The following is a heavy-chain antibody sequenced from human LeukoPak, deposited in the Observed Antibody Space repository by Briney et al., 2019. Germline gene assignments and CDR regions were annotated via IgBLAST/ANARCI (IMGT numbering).Heavy chain of an antibody. CDR3: ARDLPDPRGHYFDY. CDR2: ISSSSSTI. CDR1: GFTFSRYS. V-gene: IGHV3-48*01. J-gene: IGHJ4*02. Sequence: LAGGSLRLSCAASGFTFSRYSMNWVSQAPGKRLEWVSCISSSSSTIYYADYVKGRFTISRDNAKNSLYLQMNSLRAEDTAVYYCARDLPDPRGHYFDYWGQGTLVTVSS. D-gene: IGHD3-10*01.